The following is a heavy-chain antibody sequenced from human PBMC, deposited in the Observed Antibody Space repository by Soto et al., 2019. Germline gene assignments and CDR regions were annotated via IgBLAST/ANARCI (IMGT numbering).Heavy chain of an antibody. CDR1: GFTFSSYW. D-gene: IGHD1-7*01. CDR2: IKEDGSER. J-gene: IGHJ4*02. CDR3: AHRLTRYTWNYGLFDY. Sequence: GGSLRLSCAASGFTFSSYWMSWVRQAPGKGLEWVANIKEDGSERYYVDSVKGRFTISRDNAKNSLYLQMNSLRAEDTGTYYCAHRLTRYTWNYGLFDYWGQGTLVTVSS. V-gene: IGHV3-7*05.